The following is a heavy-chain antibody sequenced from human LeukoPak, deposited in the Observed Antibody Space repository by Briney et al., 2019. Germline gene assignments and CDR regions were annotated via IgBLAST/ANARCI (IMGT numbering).Heavy chain of an antibody. CDR1: GGSISSYY. CDR2: IYTSGST. J-gene: IGHJ5*02. Sequence: SETLSLTCTVSGGSISSYYWSWIQQPAGKGLEWIGRIYTSGSTNYNPSLKSRVTMSVDTSKNQFSLKLSSVTAADTAVYYCARDFWDDIVVVSWFDPWGQGTLVTVSS. D-gene: IGHD2-15*01. CDR3: ARDFWDDIVVVSWFDP. V-gene: IGHV4-4*07.